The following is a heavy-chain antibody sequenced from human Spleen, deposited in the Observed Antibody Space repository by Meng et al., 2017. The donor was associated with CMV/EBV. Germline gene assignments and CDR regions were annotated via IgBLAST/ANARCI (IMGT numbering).Heavy chain of an antibody. CDR1: GFTFSSYG. CDR2: INHSGST. Sequence: GSLRLSCAASGFTFSSYGMHWVRQAPGKGLEWIGEINHSGSTNYNPSLKSRVTISVDTSKNQFSLKLSSVTAADTAIYYCARGHSSSWPNFDYWGQGTLVTVSS. V-gene: IGHV4-34*01. D-gene: IGHD6-13*01. J-gene: IGHJ4*02. CDR3: ARGHSSSWPNFDY.